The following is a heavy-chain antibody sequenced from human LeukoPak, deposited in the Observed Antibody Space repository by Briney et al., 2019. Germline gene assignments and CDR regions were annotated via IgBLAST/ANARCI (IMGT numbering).Heavy chain of an antibody. CDR3: ARDQEGFDY. J-gene: IGHJ4*02. CDR2: IYPRDGST. V-gene: IGHV1-46*01. Sequence: ASVKVSCKASGYTFTSNYIHWVRQAPGQGLEWMGMIYPRDGSTSYAQKFQGRVTVTRDTSTSTVHMELSGLRSEATAVYYCARDQEGFDYWGQGTLVTVSS. CDR1: GYTFTSNY.